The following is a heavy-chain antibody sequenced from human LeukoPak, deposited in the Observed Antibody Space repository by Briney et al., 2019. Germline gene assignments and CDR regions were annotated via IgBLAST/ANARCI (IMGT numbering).Heavy chain of an antibody. CDR3: AKDRFAFDSGSYVFDY. V-gene: IGHV3-9*01. CDR1: GFTFDGYA. J-gene: IGHJ4*02. CDR2: ISWNSGSI. D-gene: IGHD3-10*01. Sequence: PGGSLRLSCAASGFTFDGYAMHWVRQAPGQGLEWVSGISWNSGSIGYADSVKGRFTISRDNAKNSLYLQMNSLRAEDTALYYCAKDRFAFDSGSYVFDYWGQGTLVTVSS.